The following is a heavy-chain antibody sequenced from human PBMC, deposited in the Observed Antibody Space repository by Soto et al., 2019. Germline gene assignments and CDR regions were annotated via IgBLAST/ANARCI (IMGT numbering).Heavy chain of an antibody. Sequence: GGSLRLSCAASGFTFSSYAMSWVRQAPGKGLEWVSAISGSGGSTYYADSVKGRFTISRDNSKNTLYLQMNSLRAEDTAVYYCAKGQPYCSSTSCYVVDVWGKGTTVTVSS. CDR2: ISGSGGST. J-gene: IGHJ6*04. CDR3: AKGQPYCSSTSCYVVDV. CDR1: GFTFSSYA. D-gene: IGHD2-2*01. V-gene: IGHV3-23*01.